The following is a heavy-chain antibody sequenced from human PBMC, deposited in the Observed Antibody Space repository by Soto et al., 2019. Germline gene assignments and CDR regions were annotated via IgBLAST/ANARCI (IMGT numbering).Heavy chain of an antibody. D-gene: IGHD3-22*01. CDR2: IYYSGST. V-gene: IGHV4-59*01. CDR3: ARVDYYDSSGYTPFDY. J-gene: IGHJ4*02. CDR1: GGSISSYY. Sequence: SETLSLTCTVSGGSISSYYWSWIRQPPGKGLEWIGYIYYSGSTNYNPSLKSRVTISVDTSKNQFSLKLSSVTAADTAVYYCARVDYYDSSGYTPFDYWGQGTLVTVS.